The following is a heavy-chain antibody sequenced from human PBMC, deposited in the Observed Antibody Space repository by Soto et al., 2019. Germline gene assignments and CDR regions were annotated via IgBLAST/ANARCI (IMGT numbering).Heavy chain of an antibody. Sequence: QVQLQESGQGLVKPSGTLSLTCAVSSGSISSSNWWSWVRQPPGKGLEWIGEIYHSGSTNYNPSLKTRVPISVDKCKYQFSLKLSSVTAAHTAVYYCARNVLRSLDWSDYAFDIWGQGKTVTLSS. J-gene: IGHJ3*02. CDR1: SGSISSSNW. CDR2: IYHSGST. D-gene: IGHD3-3*01. V-gene: IGHV4-4*02. CDR3: ARNVLRSLDWSDYAFDI.